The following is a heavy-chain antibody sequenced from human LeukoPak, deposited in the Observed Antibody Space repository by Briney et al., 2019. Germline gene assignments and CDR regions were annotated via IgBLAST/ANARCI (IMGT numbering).Heavy chain of an antibody. D-gene: IGHD4/OR15-4a*01. J-gene: IGHJ6*03. CDR3: ARVLMVSYYYYMDV. CDR1: GGSISSGDYY. V-gene: IGHV4-30-4*08. Sequence: PSQTLSLTCTVSGGSISSGDYYWSWIRQPPGKGLEWIGYIYYSGSTYYNPSLKSRVTISVDTSKNQFSLKLSSVTAADTAVYYCARVLMVSYYYYMDVWGKGTTVTVSS. CDR2: IYYSGST.